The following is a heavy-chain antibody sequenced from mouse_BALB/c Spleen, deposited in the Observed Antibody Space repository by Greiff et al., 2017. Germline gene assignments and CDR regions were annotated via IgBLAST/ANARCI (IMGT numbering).Heavy chain of an antibody. CDR2: IYPSDSYT. V-gene: IGHV1-69*02. J-gene: IGHJ2*01. CDR1: GYTFTSYW. Sequence: QVQLKQSGAELVRPGASVKLSCKASGYTFTSYWINWVKQRPGQGLEWIGNIYPSDSYTNYNQKFKDKATLTVDKSSSTAYMQLSSPTSEDSAVYYCTRGDDYDGFDYWGQGTTLTVSS. CDR3: TRGDDYDGFDY. D-gene: IGHD2-4*01.